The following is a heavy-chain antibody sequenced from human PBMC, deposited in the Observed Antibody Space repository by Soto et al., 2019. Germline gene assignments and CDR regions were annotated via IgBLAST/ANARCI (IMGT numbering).Heavy chain of an antibody. Sequence: QVQLVQSGAEVKKPGTSVKVSCKASGYIFSNYYMHWVRQAPGQGLEWMGVFNPSGDATHYAQSFQGRVSVTRDTSTSTLYMELSTLTSAATAVYYCARRGMSKIGFDTWGQGTMVTVSS. V-gene: IGHV1-46*01. D-gene: IGHD3-10*01. CDR1: GYIFSNYY. CDR3: ARRGMSKIGFDT. J-gene: IGHJ3*02. CDR2: FNPSGDAT.